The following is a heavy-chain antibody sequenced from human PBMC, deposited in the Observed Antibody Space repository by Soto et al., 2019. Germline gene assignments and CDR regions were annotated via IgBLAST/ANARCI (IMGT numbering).Heavy chain of an antibody. CDR3: AKDYYDSSGYYVNGAFDI. V-gene: IGHV3-30*18. Sequence: VGSLRLSCAASGFAFSSYGMHWVRQAPGKGLEWVAVISYDGSNKYYADSVKGRFTISRDNSKNTLYLQMNSLRAEDTAVYYCAKDYYDSSGYYVNGAFDIWGQGTMVTVSS. CDR1: GFAFSSYG. J-gene: IGHJ3*02. D-gene: IGHD3-22*01. CDR2: ISYDGSNK.